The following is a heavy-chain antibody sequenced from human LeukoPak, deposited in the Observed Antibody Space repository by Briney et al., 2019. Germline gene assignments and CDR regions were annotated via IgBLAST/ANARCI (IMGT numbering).Heavy chain of an antibody. V-gene: IGHV3-23*01. D-gene: IGHD6-19*01. CDR3: AKDTLVPGTSRKFDY. J-gene: IGHJ4*02. Sequence: PGGSLRLSCAASGFTFSSHAMSWVRQAPGKGLEWVSAISGSGGSTYYAESVKGRFTISRDNSKNTLSLQMNSLRAEDTAVYYCAKDTLVPGTSRKFDYWGQGTLVTVSA. CDR1: GFTFSSHA. CDR2: ISGSGGST.